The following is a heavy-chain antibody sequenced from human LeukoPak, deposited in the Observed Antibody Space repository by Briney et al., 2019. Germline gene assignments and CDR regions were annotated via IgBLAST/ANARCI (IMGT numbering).Heavy chain of an antibody. CDR1: GFTFSSYA. Sequence: PGRSLRLSCAASGFTFSSYAMHWVRQAPGKGLEWGAVISYDGSNKYYADSVKGRFTISRDNSKNTLYLQMNSLRAEDTAVYYCARASGYCSGGSCYSIVGGYYFDYWGQGTLVTVSS. J-gene: IGHJ4*02. V-gene: IGHV3-30*04. CDR2: ISYDGSNK. CDR3: ARASGYCSGGSCYSIVGGYYFDY. D-gene: IGHD2-15*01.